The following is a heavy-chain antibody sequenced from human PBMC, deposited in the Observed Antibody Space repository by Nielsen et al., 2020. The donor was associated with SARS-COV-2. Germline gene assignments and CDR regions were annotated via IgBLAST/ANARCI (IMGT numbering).Heavy chain of an antibody. CDR3: AREPSYDSSGYYHAAAFDI. Sequence: GESLKISCAASGFTFSSYSMNWVRQAPGKGLEWVSYISSSSSTIYYADSVKGRFTISRDNAKNSLYLQMNSLRAEDTAVYYCAREPSYDSSGYYHAAAFDIWGQGTTVTVSS. CDR2: ISSSSSTI. J-gene: IGHJ3*02. V-gene: IGHV3-48*01. CDR1: GFTFSSYS. D-gene: IGHD3-22*01.